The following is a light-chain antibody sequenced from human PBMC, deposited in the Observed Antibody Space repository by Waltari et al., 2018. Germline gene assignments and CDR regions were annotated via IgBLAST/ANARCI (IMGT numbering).Light chain of an antibody. CDR3: LQYNNWPPYT. V-gene: IGKV3-15*01. CDR2: GAS. Sequence: EIVMTQSPATLSVSPGERATLSCRASQSVSSNLAWYQQKPGQAPRLLIYGASTMASGISARFSGSGSGTEFTLTISSLQSEDFAVYYCLQYNNWPPYTFGQGTKLEI. CDR1: QSVSSN. J-gene: IGKJ2*01.